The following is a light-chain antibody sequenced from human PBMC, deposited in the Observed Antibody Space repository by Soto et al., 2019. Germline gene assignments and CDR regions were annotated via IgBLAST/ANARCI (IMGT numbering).Light chain of an antibody. CDR1: QTISSW. J-gene: IGKJ1*01. V-gene: IGKV1-5*03. CDR3: KHDNSYSEA. CDR2: KAS. Sequence: DIQMTQSPSTLSGSVGDRVTITCRASQTISSWLAGYQQKPGKDPKLLIYKASTLKSGVPSRFSGSGSGTEFTLTISRLQPDDCATYYCKHDNSYSEAFGQGTKVELK.